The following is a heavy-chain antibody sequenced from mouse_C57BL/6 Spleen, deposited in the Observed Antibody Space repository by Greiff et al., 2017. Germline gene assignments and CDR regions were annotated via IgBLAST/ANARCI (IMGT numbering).Heavy chain of an antibody. J-gene: IGHJ4*01. D-gene: IGHD1-1*01. CDR1: GYTFTSYW. CDR2: IYPGSGST. V-gene: IGHV1-55*01. CDR3: ARINTDAMDY. Sequence: VQLQQPGAELVKPGASVKMSCKVSGYTFTSYWLTWMKQRPGQGLEWFGDIYPGSGSTNYNEKFKSKATLTVDTSSSTAYMQLSSLTSEDFACYYCARINTDAMDYWGQGTSVTVSS.